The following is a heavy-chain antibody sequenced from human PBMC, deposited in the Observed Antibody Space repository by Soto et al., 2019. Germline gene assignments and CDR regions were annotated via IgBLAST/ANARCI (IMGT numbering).Heavy chain of an antibody. CDR3: ARGGDFWSGHIISYNWFDP. CDR1: GYTFTSYG. Sequence: GASVKVSCKASGYTFTSYGISWVRQAPGQGLEWMGWISAYNGNTNYAQKLQGRVTMTTDTSTSTAYMELRSLRSDDTAVYYCARGGDFWSGHIISYNWFDPWGQGTLVTVSS. CDR2: ISAYNGNT. D-gene: IGHD3-3*01. J-gene: IGHJ5*02. V-gene: IGHV1-18*01.